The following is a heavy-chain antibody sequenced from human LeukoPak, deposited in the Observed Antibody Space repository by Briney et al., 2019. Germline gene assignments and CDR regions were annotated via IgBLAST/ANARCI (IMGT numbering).Heavy chain of an antibody. CDR3: AKASNYGSGSYYPRGVDY. J-gene: IGHJ4*02. V-gene: IGHV3-23*01. D-gene: IGHD3-10*01. Sequence: GGSLRLSCAASGFNFRSYAMSWVRQAPGKGLEWVSAISGSGGSTYYADSVKGRFTISRDNSKNTLYLQMNSLRAEDTAVYYCAKASNYGSGSYYPRGVDYWGQGTLVTVSS. CDR1: GFNFRSYA. CDR2: ISGSGGST.